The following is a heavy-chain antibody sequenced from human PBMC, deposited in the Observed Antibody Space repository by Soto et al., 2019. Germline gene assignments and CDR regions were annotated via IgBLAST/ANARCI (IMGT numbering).Heavy chain of an antibody. J-gene: IGHJ6*02. CDR2: IWYDGSNK. Sequence: GGSLRLSCAASGFTFSSYGMHWVRQAPGKGLEWVAVIWYDGSNKYYADSVKGRFTISRDNAKNSLYLQMNSLRAEDTAVYYCASDPNIVATRRDVYYYYGMDVWGQGTTVTVSS. CDR3: ASDPNIVATRRDVYYYYGMDV. V-gene: IGHV3-33*01. CDR1: GFTFSSYG. D-gene: IGHD5-12*01.